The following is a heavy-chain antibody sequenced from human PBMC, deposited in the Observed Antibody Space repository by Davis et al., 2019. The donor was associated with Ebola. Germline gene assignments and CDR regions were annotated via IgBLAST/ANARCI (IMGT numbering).Heavy chain of an antibody. D-gene: IGHD3-16*01. CDR1: GFTFSNYN. CDR3: ARDRSLDDAFDL. CDR2: ISISSYM. V-gene: IGHV3-21*01. J-gene: IGHJ3*01. Sequence: PGGSLRLSCAASGFTFSNYNMNWVRRPPGKGLEWVSSISISSYMYYADSVKGRFTISRDNARNSLYLQVNSLRADDTAVYFCARDRSLDDAFDLWGQGTMVTVSS.